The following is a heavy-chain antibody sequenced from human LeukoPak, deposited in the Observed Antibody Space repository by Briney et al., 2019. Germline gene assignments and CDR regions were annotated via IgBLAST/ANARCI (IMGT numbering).Heavy chain of an antibody. Sequence: SQTLSLTCTVSGGSISSGGHYWSWIRQHPGKGLEWIGYIYHSGSTYYNPSLKSRVIISVDTSKNQFSLKLSSVTAADTAVYYCARGGLGNPYYFDYWGQGTLVTVSS. D-gene: IGHD7-27*01. CDR1: GGSISSGGHY. V-gene: IGHV4-31*03. CDR3: ARGGLGNPYYFDY. J-gene: IGHJ4*02. CDR2: IYHSGST.